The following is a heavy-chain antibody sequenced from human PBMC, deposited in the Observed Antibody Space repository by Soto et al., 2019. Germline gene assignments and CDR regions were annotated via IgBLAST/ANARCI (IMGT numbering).Heavy chain of an antibody. CDR1: GSTFSNYG. D-gene: IGHD3-10*01. CDR2: VWYDGTTK. V-gene: IGHV3-33*01. CDR3: VTVDHYYGSVF. J-gene: IGHJ4*02. Sequence: QVQLVESGGGVVQPGTSLRLSCAASGSTFSNYGMHWVRQAPGKGLEWVAVVWYDGTTKFYPDSVKGRFTISRDNSNNTLYLQMKRLRVEDSAVCYCVTVDHYYGSVFWGQGTLVTVSS.